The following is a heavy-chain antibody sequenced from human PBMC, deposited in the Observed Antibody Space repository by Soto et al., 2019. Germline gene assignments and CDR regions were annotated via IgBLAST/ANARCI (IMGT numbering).Heavy chain of an antibody. CDR2: INAGNGNT. CDR3: ARDIEGCPDY. Sequence: QVQLVQSGAEVKKPGASVKVSCKASGYTFTSYAMHWLRQAPGQRLEWMGWINAGNGNTKYSQKFQGRVTVTKDTSASTAYMELSSLRSEDTAVYYCARDIEGCPDYWGQGTLVTVSS. D-gene: IGHD1-26*01. V-gene: IGHV1-3*01. CDR1: GYTFTSYA. J-gene: IGHJ4*02.